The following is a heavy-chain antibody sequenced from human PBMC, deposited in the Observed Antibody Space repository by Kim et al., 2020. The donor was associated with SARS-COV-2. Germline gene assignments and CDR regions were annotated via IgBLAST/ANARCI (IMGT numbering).Heavy chain of an antibody. CDR2: ISSSSSTI. D-gene: IGHD3-10*01. Sequence: GGSLRLSCAASGFTFSSYSMNWVRQAPGKGLEWVSYISSSSSTIYYADSVKGRFTISRDNAKNSLYLQMNSLRAEDTAVYYCARDIEVRGVIMMFDYWGQGTLVTVSS. CDR3: ARDIEVRGVIMMFDY. J-gene: IGHJ4*02. V-gene: IGHV3-48*04. CDR1: GFTFSSYS.